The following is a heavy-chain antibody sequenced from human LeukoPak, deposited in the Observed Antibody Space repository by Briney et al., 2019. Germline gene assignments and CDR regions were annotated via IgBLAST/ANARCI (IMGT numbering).Heavy chain of an antibody. Sequence: SGPTLVKPTQTLTLTCTFSGFSLSTSGVGVGWIRQPPGKALEWLGFIYWDDDKRYNPSVKSRLSITKDTSRNQVVLTMTDMDPVDTATYYCAHRQGQKLVSDSWGQGTLVTVSP. CDR2: IYWDDDK. CDR1: GFSLSTSGVG. CDR3: AHRQGQKLVSDS. J-gene: IGHJ4*02. V-gene: IGHV2-5*02. D-gene: IGHD1-1*01.